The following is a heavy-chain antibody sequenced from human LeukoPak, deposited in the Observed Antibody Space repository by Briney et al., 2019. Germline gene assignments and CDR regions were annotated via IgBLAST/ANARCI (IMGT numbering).Heavy chain of an antibody. J-gene: IGHJ6*03. D-gene: IGHD3-16*01. V-gene: IGHV1-18*01. CDR2: ISAYNGNT. CDR1: GYTCTSYG. Sequence: ASVKVSCKASGYTCTSYGISWGRLAPGQGLEWMGWISAYNGNTNYAQKLQGRVTMTTDTSTSTAYMELRSLRSDDTAVYYCARGEGFGGLVATYYYYYMDVWGKGTTVTVSS. CDR3: ARGEGFGGLVATYYYYYMDV.